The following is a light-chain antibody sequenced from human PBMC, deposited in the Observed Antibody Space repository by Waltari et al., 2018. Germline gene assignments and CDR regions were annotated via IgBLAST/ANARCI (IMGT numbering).Light chain of an antibody. J-gene: IGLJ1*01. Sequence: QSALTQPASVSGSPGQSITFSCPGTSSDIGGYNHVPWYQQHPGKAPKLMIYDVSNRPSGVSDRFSGSKSGNTASLTISGLQAQDEADYYCSSYTSSITYVFGTGTRVTVL. V-gene: IGLV2-14*03. CDR2: DVS. CDR3: SSYTSSITYV. CDR1: SSDIGGYNH.